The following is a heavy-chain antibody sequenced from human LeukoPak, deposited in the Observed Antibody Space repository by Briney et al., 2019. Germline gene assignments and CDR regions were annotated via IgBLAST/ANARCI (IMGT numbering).Heavy chain of an antibody. CDR1: GGSISSSNW. CDR2: IYHSGST. CDR3: ARVPLDGNSSGYYYYYGMDV. V-gene: IGHV4-4*02. D-gene: IGHD3-22*01. J-gene: IGHJ6*02. Sequence: PSETLSLTCAVSGGSISSSNWWSWVRQPPGKGLEWIGYIYHSGSTYYNPSLKSRVTISVDRSKNQFSLKLSSVTAADTAVYYCARVPLDGNSSGYYYYYGMDVWGQGTTVTVSS.